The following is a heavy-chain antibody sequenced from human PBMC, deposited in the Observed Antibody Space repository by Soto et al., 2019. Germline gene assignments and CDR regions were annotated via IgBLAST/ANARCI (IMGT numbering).Heavy chain of an antibody. Sequence: EVQLVESGGGLIHPGGSLRLSCVASGFNVNSDYMNWVRQTPGKGLEWVASIYSGETTYYADSVRGRFTISSDKSKTTLYFQLSSLRIEDTAVYYCTRDGRGLGRLSLFEYWGQGVLVTVSS. V-gene: IGHV3-53*01. CDR2: IYSGETT. J-gene: IGHJ4*02. CDR3: TRDGRGLGRLSLFEY. D-gene: IGHD2-21*02. CDR1: GFNVNSDY.